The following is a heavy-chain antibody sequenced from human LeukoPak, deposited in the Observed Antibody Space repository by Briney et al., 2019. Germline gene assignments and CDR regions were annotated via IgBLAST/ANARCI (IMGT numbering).Heavy chain of an antibody. J-gene: IGHJ6*04. CDR1: GFTFSSYG. CDR3: ARQRPAAIKVSGMDV. Sequence: QPGGSLRLSCAASGFTFSSYGMHWVRQAPGKGLEWVAVIWYDGSNKYYADSVKGRFTISRDNSKNTLYLQMNSLRAEDTAVYYCARQRPAAIKVSGMDVWGKGTTVTVSS. D-gene: IGHD2-2*01. CDR2: IWYDGSNK. V-gene: IGHV3-30*19.